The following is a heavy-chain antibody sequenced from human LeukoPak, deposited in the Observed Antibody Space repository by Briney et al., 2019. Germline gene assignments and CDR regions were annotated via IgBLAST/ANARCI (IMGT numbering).Heavy chain of an antibody. V-gene: IGHV3-21*01. CDR1: GLTFSSYS. Sequence: PGGSLRLSCAASGLTFSSYSMNWVRQAPGKGLEWVSSISSSGSYIYYADSVKGRFTISRDNAKNSLHLQMNSLRAEDTAVYYCVRDLYRIVVVPHYFDYWGQGTLVTVSS. CDR2: ISSSGSYI. D-gene: IGHD3-22*01. J-gene: IGHJ4*02. CDR3: VRDLYRIVVVPHYFDY.